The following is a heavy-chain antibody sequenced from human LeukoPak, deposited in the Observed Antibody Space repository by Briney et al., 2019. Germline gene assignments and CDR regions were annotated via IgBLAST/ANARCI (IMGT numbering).Heavy chain of an antibody. V-gene: IGHV3-74*01. Sequence: GGSLRLSCAASGFTFSNAWMSWVRQAPGKGLVWVSRINPDGSSTTYADSVKGRFSISRDNAKKTPYLQMNSLRAEDTALYYCAREGRQGAFDIWGQGTMVTVSS. CDR3: AREGRQGAFDI. CDR1: GFTFSNAW. J-gene: IGHJ3*02. CDR2: INPDGSST.